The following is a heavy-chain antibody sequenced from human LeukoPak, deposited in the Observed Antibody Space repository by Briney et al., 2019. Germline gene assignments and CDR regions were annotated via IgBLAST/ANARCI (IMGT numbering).Heavy chain of an antibody. Sequence: GSLRLSCAASGFTFSGSAMHWVRQASGKGLGWVGRIRSKANSYATAYAASVKGRFTISRDDSKNTAYLQMNSLKTEDTAVYYCTRGGYSYGYDWFDPWGQGTLVTVSS. V-gene: IGHV3-73*01. CDR2: IRSKANSYAT. J-gene: IGHJ5*02. CDR3: TRGGYSYGYDWFDP. CDR1: GFTFSGSA. D-gene: IGHD5-18*01.